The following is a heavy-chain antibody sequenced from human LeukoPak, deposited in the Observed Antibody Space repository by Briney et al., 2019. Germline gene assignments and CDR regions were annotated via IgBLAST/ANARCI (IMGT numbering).Heavy chain of an antibody. V-gene: IGHV4-59*01. D-gene: IGHD3-16*01. J-gene: IGHJ6*03. CDR3: ARDYDYYYYMDV. CDR1: GGSISSYY. CDR2: IYYSGST. Sequence: AETLSLTCAVSGGSISSYYWTWIRQPPGKGLEWIGDIYYSGSTNYNPSLKSRVTILVDTSKNQFSLKLSSVTAADTAVYYCARDYDYYYYMDVSGNGTTVTISS.